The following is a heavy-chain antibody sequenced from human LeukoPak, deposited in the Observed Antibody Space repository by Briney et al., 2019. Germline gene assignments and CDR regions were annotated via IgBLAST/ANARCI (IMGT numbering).Heavy chain of an antibody. J-gene: IGHJ4*02. V-gene: IGHV4-59*01. Sequence: SETLSPTCTVSGASITSYYWNWIRQPPGKGLEWIGYFYYSGSDNYNPSLKSRITISVDTSKNQFSLKLSSVTAADTAVYYCVRGYCSGATCYHFDYWGQGTLVTVSS. CDR2: FYYSGSD. CDR3: VRGYCSGATCYHFDY. CDR1: GASITSYY. D-gene: IGHD2-15*01.